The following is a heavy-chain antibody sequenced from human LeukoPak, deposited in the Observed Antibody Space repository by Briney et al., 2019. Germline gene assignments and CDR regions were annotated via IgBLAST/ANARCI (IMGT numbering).Heavy chain of an antibody. D-gene: IGHD3-16*01. CDR2: INPSGGST. CDR1: GYTFTSYY. V-gene: IGHV1-46*01. CDR3: ARALGYWYFDL. J-gene: IGHJ2*01. Sequence: ASVRVSCKASGYTFTSYYMHCVRQAPGQGLEWMGIINPSGGSTSYAQKFQGRVTMTRDTSTSTVYMELSSLRSEDTAVYYCARALGYWYFDLWGRGTLVTVSS.